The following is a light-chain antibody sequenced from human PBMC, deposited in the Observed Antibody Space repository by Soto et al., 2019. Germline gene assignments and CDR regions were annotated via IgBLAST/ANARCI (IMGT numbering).Light chain of an antibody. V-gene: IGKV1-5*03. Sequence: DIQMTQSPSTLSGSVGERVTITCRASQTISSWLAWYQQKPGKAPKLLIYKASTLKSGVPSRFSGSGSGTEFTLTISSLQPHDFATYYCQHYNSYSEAFGQGTKVELK. CDR1: QTISSW. CDR3: QHYNSYSEA. J-gene: IGKJ1*01. CDR2: KAS.